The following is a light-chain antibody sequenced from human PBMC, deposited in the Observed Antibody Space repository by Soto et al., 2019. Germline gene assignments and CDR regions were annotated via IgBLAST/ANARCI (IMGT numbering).Light chain of an antibody. Sequence: QSALTQPASVSGSPGQSITISCTGTSSDVGGYKFVSWYQQYPGKAPKLLIYEVINRPSGVSDRFSGSKSGNTASLTISGLQAEDEADYYCSSYTAKGIPYVVFGGGTQLTVL. CDR1: SSDVGGYKF. CDR3: SSYTAKGIPYVV. V-gene: IGLV2-14*01. J-gene: IGLJ2*01. CDR2: EVI.